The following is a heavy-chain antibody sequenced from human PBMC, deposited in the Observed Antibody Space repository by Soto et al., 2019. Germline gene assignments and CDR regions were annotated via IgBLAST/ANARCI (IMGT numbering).Heavy chain of an antibody. V-gene: IGHV1-18*01. CDR1: GYTFTSYG. J-gene: IGHJ4*02. Sequence: GASVKVSCKASGYTFTSYGISWVRQAPGQGLEWMGWISAYNGNTNYAQKLQGRVTMTTDTSTSTAYMELRSLRSDDTAVYYCARDAAALWWLVSYNFDYWGQGTLVTVSS. CDR2: ISAYNGNT. CDR3: ARDAAALWWLVSYNFDY. D-gene: IGHD6-19*01.